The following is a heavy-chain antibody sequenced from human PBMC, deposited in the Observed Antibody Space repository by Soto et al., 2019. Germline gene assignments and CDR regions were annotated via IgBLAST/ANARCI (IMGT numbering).Heavy chain of an antibody. Sequence: SETLSLTCTVSGGSIIRGGYYWSWIRQRPGKGLEWIGHVYYSGTTYSNPSLRSRITISVDTSENQFSLKLSSLTAADTAMYFCARLDDSSGNTPFDFWGQGILVTVSS. V-gene: IGHV4-31*03. CDR1: GGSIIRGGYY. CDR3: ARLDDSSGNTPFDF. D-gene: IGHD3-22*01. J-gene: IGHJ4*02. CDR2: VYYSGTT.